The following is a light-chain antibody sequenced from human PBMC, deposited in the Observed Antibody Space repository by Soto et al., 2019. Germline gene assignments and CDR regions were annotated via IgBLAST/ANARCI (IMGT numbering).Light chain of an antibody. CDR2: GAS. CDR3: QQYGSGGLT. CDR1: QSVSSSY. J-gene: IGKJ4*01. Sequence: EIVLTQSPGTLSLSPGERATLSCRASQSVSSSYLAWYQQKPGQAPRLLIYGASSRATGIPDRFSGSGSGTDFTLTISRLEPEDFAVYYGQQYGSGGLTFGGGTKVEIK. V-gene: IGKV3-20*01.